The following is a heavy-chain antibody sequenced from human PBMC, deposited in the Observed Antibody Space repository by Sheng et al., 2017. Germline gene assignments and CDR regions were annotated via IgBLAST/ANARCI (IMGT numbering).Heavy chain of an antibody. CDR2: INHSGST. CDR1: GGSFSGYY. V-gene: IGHV4-34*01. J-gene: IGHJ5*02. CDR3: ARDRGNGYNLRNWFDP. D-gene: IGHD3-10*01. Sequence: QVQLQQWGAGLLKPSETLSLTCAVYGGSFSGYYWSWIRQPPGKVLEWIGEINHSGSTNYNPSLKSRVTISVDTSKNQFSLKLSSVTAADTAVYYCARDRGNGYNLRNWFDPWGQGTLVTVSS.